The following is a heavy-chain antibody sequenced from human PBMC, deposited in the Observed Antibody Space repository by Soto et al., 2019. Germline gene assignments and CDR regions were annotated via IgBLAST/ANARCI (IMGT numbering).Heavy chain of an antibody. CDR3: ARGIAKSLHYYYYYGMDV. V-gene: IGHV4-31*03. J-gene: IGHJ6*02. D-gene: IGHD2-21*01. CDR2: IYYSGST. CDR1: GGSISSGGYY. Sequence: PSETLSLTCTVSGGSISSGGYYWSWIRQHPGKGLEWIGYIYYSGSTYYNPSLKSRVTISVDTSKNQFSLKLSSVTAADTAVYYCARGIAKSLHYYYYYGMDVWGQGTTVTVSS.